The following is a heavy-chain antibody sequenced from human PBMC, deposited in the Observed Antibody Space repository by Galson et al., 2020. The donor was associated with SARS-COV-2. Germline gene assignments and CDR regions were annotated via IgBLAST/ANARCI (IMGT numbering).Heavy chain of an antibody. D-gene: IGHD2-15*01. V-gene: IGHV3-11*05. J-gene: IGHJ3*02. Sequence: GESLKISCAASGFTFNDYYMSWIRQAPGKGLEWVSFISGTSPYANYADSVTGRFTMSKDIAQKSVFLQMNSLKVEDTGLYYCARVECSGGSCYVAGSFDIWGQGTMVTVSS. CDR3: ARVECSGGSCYVAGSFDI. CDR2: ISGTSPYA. CDR1: GFTFNDYY.